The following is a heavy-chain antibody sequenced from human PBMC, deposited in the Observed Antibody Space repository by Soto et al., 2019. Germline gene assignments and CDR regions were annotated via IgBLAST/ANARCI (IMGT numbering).Heavy chain of an antibody. CDR3: ARDVDCTNGVCYTSSAFDI. CDR1: GFTFSSYW. D-gene: IGHD2-8*01. V-gene: IGHV3-74*01. Sequence: GSLRLSCAASGFTFSSYWMHWVRQAPGKGLVWVSRINSDGSSTSYADSVKGRFTISRDNAKNTLYLQMNSLRAEDTAVYYCARDVDCTNGVCYTSSAFDIWGQGTMVTVSS. CDR2: INSDGSST. J-gene: IGHJ3*02.